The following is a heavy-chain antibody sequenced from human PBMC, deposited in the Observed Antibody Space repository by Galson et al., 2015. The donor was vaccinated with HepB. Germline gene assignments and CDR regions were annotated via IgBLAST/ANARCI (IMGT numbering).Heavy chain of an antibody. CDR1: GGTFSSYA. J-gene: IGHJ4*02. CDR2: IIPIFGTA. CDR3: ARGAESLGTGTTRYFDY. D-gene: IGHD1-7*01. Sequence: SVKVSCKASGGTFSSYAISWVRQAPGQGLEWMGGIIPIFGTANYAQKFQGRVTITADESTSSAYMELSSLRSEDTAVYYCARGAESLGTGTTRYFDYWGQGTLVTASS. V-gene: IGHV1-69*13.